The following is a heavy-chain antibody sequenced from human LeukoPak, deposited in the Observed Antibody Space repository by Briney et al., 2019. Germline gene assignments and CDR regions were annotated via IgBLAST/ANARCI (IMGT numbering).Heavy chain of an antibody. CDR1: GFTLDDYA. V-gene: IGHV3-43*02. D-gene: IGHD3-9*01. Sequence: GGSLRLSCAASGFTLDDYAMHWVRQAPGKGLEWLSLVNRDGATTSYADSVKGRFTISRDNSKNSLYLQMNSLRSDDTAWYYCARDNAVLHFCDVLTGYYDHWGQGALVTVSS. J-gene: IGHJ4*02. CDR2: VNRDGATT. CDR3: ARDNAVLHFCDVLTGYYDH.